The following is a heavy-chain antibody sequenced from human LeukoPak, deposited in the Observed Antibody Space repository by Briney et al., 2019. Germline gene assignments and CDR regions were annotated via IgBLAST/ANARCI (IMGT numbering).Heavy chain of an antibody. D-gene: IGHD1-14*01. CDR2: IKQDGSEK. CDR3: ARDPEGENDY. V-gene: IGHV3-7*03. J-gene: IGHJ4*02. CDR1: GFTLSSYW. Sequence: GGSLRLSCAASGFTLSSYWMSWVRQAPGKGLEWVANIKQDGSEKYYVDSVKGRFTISRDNAKNSLYLQMNSLRAEDTAVYYCARDPEGENDYWGQGTLVTVSS.